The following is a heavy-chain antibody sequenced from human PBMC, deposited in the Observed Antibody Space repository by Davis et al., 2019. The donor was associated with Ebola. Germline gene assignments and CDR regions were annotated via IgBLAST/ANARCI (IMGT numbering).Heavy chain of an antibody. CDR3: ATTPQYSSGQNKPFDY. CDR1: GFTLSGYD. CDR2: IWDDGSNK. Sequence: GESLKISCAASGFTLSGYDMNWVRQAPGKGLQWVAVIWDDGSNKYYADSVKGRFTISRDNSKNTLYLQMNSLRAEDTAVYYCATTPQYSSGQNKPFDYWGQGTRVTVSS. J-gene: IGHJ3*01. D-gene: IGHD6-19*01. V-gene: IGHV3-33*01.